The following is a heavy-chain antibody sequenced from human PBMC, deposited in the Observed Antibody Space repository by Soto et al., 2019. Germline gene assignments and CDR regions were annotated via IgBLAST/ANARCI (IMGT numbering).Heavy chain of an antibody. CDR1: GFTFSNYA. CDR2: ITGSGGGT. J-gene: IGHJ4*02. Sequence: EVQLLESGGGLLQPGGSLRLSCTASGFTFSNYAMTWVRQAPGKGLEWVSTITGSGGGTYYADSVKGRFTISRDNSKNTLYLQMPNLRADDTAVYYCAKERIASTVADFFEYWGQGTLGTVSS. V-gene: IGHV3-23*01. D-gene: IGHD6-19*01. CDR3: AKERIASTVADFFEY.